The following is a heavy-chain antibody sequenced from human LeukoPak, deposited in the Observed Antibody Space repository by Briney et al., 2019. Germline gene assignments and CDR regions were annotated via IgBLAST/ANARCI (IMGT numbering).Heavy chain of an antibody. Sequence: ASVKVSCKASGYTFTGYYMHWVRQAPGQGLEWMGWINPNSGGTNYAQKFQGRVTMTRDMSTSTVYMELSSLRSEDTAVYYCARELPRYCSGGSCSHVTGSFDYWGQGTLVTVSS. J-gene: IGHJ4*02. V-gene: IGHV1-2*02. CDR1: GYTFTGYY. CDR2: INPNSGGT. D-gene: IGHD2-15*01. CDR3: ARELPRYCSGGSCSHVTGSFDY.